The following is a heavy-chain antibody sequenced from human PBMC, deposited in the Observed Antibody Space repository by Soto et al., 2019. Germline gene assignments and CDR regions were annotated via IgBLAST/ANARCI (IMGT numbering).Heavy chain of an antibody. D-gene: IGHD3-10*01. CDR2: IYYSGST. CDR3: ARVWGGAFDI. J-gene: IGHJ3*02. CDR1: GGSISSYY. Sequence: SVTLSLTRTVSGGSISSYYLSWIRQPPGKGLEWIGYIYYSGSTNYNPSLKSRVTISVYTSKYQLSLKLSSVTAADTAVYYCARVWGGAFDIWGQGTMVT. V-gene: IGHV4-59*01.